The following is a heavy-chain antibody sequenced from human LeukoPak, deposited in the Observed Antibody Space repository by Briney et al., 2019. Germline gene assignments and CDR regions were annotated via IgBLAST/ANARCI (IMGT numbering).Heavy chain of an antibody. V-gene: IGHV3-7*01. CDR3: LSGSGH. CDR1: GFIFRNYW. Sequence: GGPLRLSCAAAGFIFRNYWMGWVRQAPGKGLEWVANINEDGSEKYYVDPVKGRFIISRDNAKNSLYLQMNILRAEDTAVFYCLSGSGHCGQGALVTVSS. J-gene: IGHJ4*02. CDR2: INEDGSEK. D-gene: IGHD3-10*01.